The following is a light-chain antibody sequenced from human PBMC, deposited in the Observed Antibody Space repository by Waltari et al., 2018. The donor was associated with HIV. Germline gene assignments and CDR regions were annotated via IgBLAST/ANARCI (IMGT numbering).Light chain of an antibody. J-gene: IGLJ2*01. CDR1: TSNIGARYD. CDR3: QSYDSSLTHVV. CDR2: ANI. Sequence: VTISCTGSTSNIGARYDVHWYQHLPGAAPKLLIYANINRPSGVPDRFAGSKSGTSASLVITGLQAEDEADYYCQSYDSSLTHVVFGGGTKLTVL. V-gene: IGLV1-40*01.